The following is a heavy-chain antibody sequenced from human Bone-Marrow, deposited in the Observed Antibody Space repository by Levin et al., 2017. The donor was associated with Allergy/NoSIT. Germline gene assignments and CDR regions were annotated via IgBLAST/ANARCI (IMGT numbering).Heavy chain of an antibody. CDR3: AKDTQGSSSSFDY. J-gene: IGHJ4*02. CDR2: ISWNSGSI. CDR1: GFTFDDYA. V-gene: IGHV3-9*01. Sequence: GGSLRLSCAASGFTFDDYAMHWVRQAPGKGLEWVSGISWNSGSIGYADSVKGRFTISRDNAKNSLYLQMNSLRAEDTALYYCAKDTQGSSSSFDYWGQGTLVTVSS. D-gene: IGHD6-6*01.